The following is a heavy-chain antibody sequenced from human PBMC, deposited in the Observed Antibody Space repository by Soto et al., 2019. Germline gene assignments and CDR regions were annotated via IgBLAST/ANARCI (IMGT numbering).Heavy chain of an antibody. J-gene: IGHJ5*01. CDR1: GGLISKYS. V-gene: IGHV1-69*06. Sequence: QVQLVQSGAEVRKPGSSVKVSCKTSGGLISKYSFNWVRQAPGQGLEWMGGVLPISGSTDYAQKFQGRLTITSDRSTSTVYMELSRLRSDDTANYYCATIRVRGGPLGFEAGGQGMLISVSS. CDR3: ATIRVRGGPLGFEA. D-gene: IGHD1-26*01. CDR2: VLPISGST.